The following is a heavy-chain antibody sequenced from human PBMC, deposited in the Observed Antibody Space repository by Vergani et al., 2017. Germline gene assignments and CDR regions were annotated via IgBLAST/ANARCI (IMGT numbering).Heavy chain of an antibody. CDR1: GGTFSSYA. V-gene: IGHV1-69*04. CDR3: ARDGVADLVVVVAATPYWFDP. CDR2: IIPILGIA. D-gene: IGHD2-15*01. Sequence: QVQLVQSGAEVKKPGSSVKVSCKASGGTFSSYAISWVRQAPGQGLEWMGRIIPILGIANYAQEFQGRVTITADKYTSTAYMELSSLRSEDTAVYYCARDGVADLVVVVAATPYWFDPWGQGTLVTVSS. J-gene: IGHJ5*02.